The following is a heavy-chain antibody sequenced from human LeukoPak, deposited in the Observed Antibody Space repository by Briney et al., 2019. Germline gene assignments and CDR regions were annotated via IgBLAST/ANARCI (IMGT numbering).Heavy chain of an antibody. V-gene: IGHV1-3*01. D-gene: IGHD6-19*01. CDR1: GYTFTTYA. Sequence: ASVKVSCKASGYTFTTYAMHWVRQAPGQRLEWMGWINAGSGNTKYSQKFQDRVTISRDTSASTAYMELSSLRSEDTAVYYCARDIDRAVGNWFDPWGQGTLVTVSS. CDR3: ARDIDRAVGNWFDP. CDR2: INAGSGNT. J-gene: IGHJ5*02.